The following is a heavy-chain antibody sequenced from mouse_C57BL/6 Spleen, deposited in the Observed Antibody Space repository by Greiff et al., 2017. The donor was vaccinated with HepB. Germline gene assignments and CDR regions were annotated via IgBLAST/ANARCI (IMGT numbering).Heavy chain of an antibody. CDR1: GFNIKDYY. V-gene: IGHV14-2*01. Sequence: EVKVVESGAELVKPGASVKLSCTASGFNIKDYYMHWVKQRTEQGLEWIGRIDPEDGETKYAPKFQGKATITANTSSNTAYMQLSSLTSEDTAVYYCARGDYGSSEDYAMDYWGQGTSVTVSS. CDR2: IDPEDGET. CDR3: ARGDYGSSEDYAMDY. J-gene: IGHJ4*01. D-gene: IGHD1-1*01.